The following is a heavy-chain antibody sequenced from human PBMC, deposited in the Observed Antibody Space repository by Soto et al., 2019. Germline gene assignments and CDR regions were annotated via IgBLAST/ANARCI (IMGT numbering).Heavy chain of an antibody. J-gene: IGHJ4*02. V-gene: IGHV3-33*01. Sequence: QVQLVESGGGVVQPGRSLRLSCAASGFTFSSYGMHWVRQAPGKGLEWVAVIWYDGSNKYYADSVKGRFTISRDNSKNTLYLQMNSLRAEDTAVYYCARDYGSGSYFHLFDYWGQGTLVTVSS. D-gene: IGHD3-10*01. CDR3: ARDYGSGSYFHLFDY. CDR1: GFTFSSYG. CDR2: IWYDGSNK.